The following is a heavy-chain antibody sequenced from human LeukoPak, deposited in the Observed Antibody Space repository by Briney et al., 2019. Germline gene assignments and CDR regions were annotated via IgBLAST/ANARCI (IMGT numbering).Heavy chain of an antibody. D-gene: IGHD2-2*01. CDR2: INPDSGGT. CDR3: ARALRYCSTTSCQYYFDY. J-gene: IGHJ4*02. CDR1: GYTFTGYH. V-gene: IGHV1-2*02. Sequence: ASVKVSCKASGYTFTGYHMHWVRQAPGQGLEWMGWINPDSGGTGYAQKFQGRVTMTRNTSISTAYMELSSLKSEDTAVYYCARALRYCSTTSCQYYFDYWGQGTLVTVSS.